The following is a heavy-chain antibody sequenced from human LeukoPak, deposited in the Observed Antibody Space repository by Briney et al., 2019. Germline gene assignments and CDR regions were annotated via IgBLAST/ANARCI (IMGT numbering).Heavy chain of an antibody. CDR2: IYDSGST. Sequence: SETLSLTCTVSGGSIRSSYYYWGWIRQPPGKGLEWIGSIYDSGSTYYNPSLKSRVTISVDTSKNQFSLKLNSVTAADTAVYYCARVYSTSGYTWFDPWGQGTLVTVSS. J-gene: IGHJ5*02. CDR3: ARVYSTSGYTWFDP. D-gene: IGHD6-6*01. CDR1: GGSIRSSYYY. V-gene: IGHV4-39*01.